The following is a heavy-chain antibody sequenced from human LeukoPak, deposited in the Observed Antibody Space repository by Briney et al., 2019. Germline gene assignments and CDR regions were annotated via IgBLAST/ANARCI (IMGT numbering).Heavy chain of an antibody. Sequence: SETLSLTCAVSGASISSNWWNWVRQPPGKGLEWIGEIHHSGSANYNPSLKSRVTISLDTSENHFSLRLSSVTAADTAVYYCARAWIQLWPNYGMDVWGQGTTVTVSS. CDR1: GASISSNW. D-gene: IGHD5-18*01. V-gene: IGHV4-4*02. J-gene: IGHJ6*02. CDR2: IHHSGSA. CDR3: ARAWIQLWPNYGMDV.